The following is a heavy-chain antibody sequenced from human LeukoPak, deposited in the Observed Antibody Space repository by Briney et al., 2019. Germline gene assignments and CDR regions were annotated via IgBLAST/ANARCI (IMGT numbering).Heavy chain of an antibody. CDR3: ARGHPIVVVPTASYYYYYYMDV. CDR1: GGSFSGYY. J-gene: IGHJ6*03. CDR2: INHSGST. Sequence: SETLSLTCAVYGGSFSGYYWSWIRQPPGKGLEWIGEINHSGSTNYNPSLKSRVTISVDTSKNQFSLKLSSVTAAGTAVYYCARGHPIVVVPTASYYYYYYMDVWGKGTTVTVSS. D-gene: IGHD2-2*01. V-gene: IGHV4-34*01.